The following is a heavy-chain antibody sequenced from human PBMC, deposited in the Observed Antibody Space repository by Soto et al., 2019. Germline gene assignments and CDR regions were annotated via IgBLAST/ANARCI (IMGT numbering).Heavy chain of an antibody. J-gene: IGHJ6*02. D-gene: IGHD6-13*01. CDR2: IIPIFGTA. CDR3: ARDRVIAAAGPYYYGMDV. CDR1: GGTFSSYA. V-gene: IGHV1-69*06. Sequence: SVKVSCKASGGTFSSYAISWVRQAPGQGLEWMGGIIPIFGTAYYAQKFQGRVTITGVKSTCTAYIELSSRRTEDPAGYYFARDRVIAAAGPYYYGMDVWGQGTTVTVSS.